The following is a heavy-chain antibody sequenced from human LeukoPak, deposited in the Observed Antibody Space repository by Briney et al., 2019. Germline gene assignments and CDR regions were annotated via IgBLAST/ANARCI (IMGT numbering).Heavy chain of an antibody. D-gene: IGHD6-13*01. V-gene: IGHV4-4*02. J-gene: IGHJ5*02. CDR3: ARAGSWTINWFDP. CDR2: IYHSGST. CDR1: GGSISSSNW. Sequence: SETLSLTCAVSGGSISSSNWWSWVRQPPGKGLEWIGEIYHSGSTNYNPSLKSRVTISVDKSKNQFSLKLSSVTAADTAVYYCARAGSWTINWFDPWGQGTLVTVSS.